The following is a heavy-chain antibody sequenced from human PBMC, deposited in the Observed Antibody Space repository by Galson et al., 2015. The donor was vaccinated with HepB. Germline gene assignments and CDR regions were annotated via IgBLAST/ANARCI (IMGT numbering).Heavy chain of an antibody. D-gene: IGHD2-15*01. CDR1: GGSISSGSYY. CDR3: ARGGGYCSGGSCYSDGFEI. J-gene: IGHJ3*02. CDR2: IYTSGST. V-gene: IGHV4-61*02. Sequence: TLSLTCSVSGGSISSGSYYWSWIRQPAGKGLEWIGRIYTSGSTNYNPSLKSRVTMSVDTSKRQFSLKLSSVTAADTAVYYCARGGGYCSGGSCYSDGFEIWGQGTMVTVSS.